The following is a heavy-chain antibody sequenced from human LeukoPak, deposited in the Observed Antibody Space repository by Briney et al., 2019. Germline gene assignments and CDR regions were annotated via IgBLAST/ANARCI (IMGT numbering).Heavy chain of an antibody. CDR2: ISSGSGYI. CDR1: GFTFSSYA. V-gene: IGHV3-21*01. CDR3: ARDSGSYYAFDY. Sequence: GGSLRLSCTASGFTFSSYAMSWARQAPGKGLEWVSSISSGSGYIYYADSVKGRFTISRDNAKNSLYLQMNSLRAEDTAVYYCARDSGSYYAFDYWGQGTLVTVSS. J-gene: IGHJ4*02. D-gene: IGHD1-26*01.